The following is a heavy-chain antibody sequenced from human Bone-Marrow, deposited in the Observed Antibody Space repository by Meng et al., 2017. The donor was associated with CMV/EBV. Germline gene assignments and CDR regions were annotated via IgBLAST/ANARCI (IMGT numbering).Heavy chain of an antibody. CDR3: AKLFILWPSSYSDY. Sequence: GGSLRLSCAASGFTFSSYAMSWVRQAPGKGLEWVSVIYSGGSSTYYADSVKGRFTISRDNSKNTLYLQMNSLRAEDTAVYYCAKLFILWPSSYSDYWGRGTLITVSS. CDR1: GFTFSSYA. D-gene: IGHD2-21*01. CDR2: IYSGGSST. V-gene: IGHV3-23*03. J-gene: IGHJ4*02.